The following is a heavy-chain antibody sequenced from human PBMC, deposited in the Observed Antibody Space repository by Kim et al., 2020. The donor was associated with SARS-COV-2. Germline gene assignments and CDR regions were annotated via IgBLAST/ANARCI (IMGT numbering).Heavy chain of an antibody. CDR3: ARREQQQLYGFGMPYGMDV. J-gene: IGHJ6*02. Sequence: SETLSLTCAVSGGSISSSNWWSWVRQPPGKGPEWIGEIYHSGSTNYNPSLKSRVTISVDKSKNQFSLKLSSVTAADTAVYYCARREQQQLYGFGMPYGMDVWGQGTTVTVSS. V-gene: IGHV4-4*02. D-gene: IGHD6-13*01. CDR2: IYHSGST. CDR1: GGSISSSNW.